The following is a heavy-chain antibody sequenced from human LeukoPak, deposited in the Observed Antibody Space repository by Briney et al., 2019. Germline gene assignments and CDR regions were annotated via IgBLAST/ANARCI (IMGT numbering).Heavy chain of an antibody. D-gene: IGHD3-16*02. Sequence: GGSLRLSCAASGFTFSTYAMTWVRQAPGKGLVWASRINSDGSSTSYADSVKGRFTISRDNAKNTLYLQMNSLRAEDTAVYYCARDYRAFDIWGQGTMVSVSS. CDR3: ARDYRAFDI. V-gene: IGHV3-74*01. CDR1: GFTFSTYA. J-gene: IGHJ3*02. CDR2: INSDGSST.